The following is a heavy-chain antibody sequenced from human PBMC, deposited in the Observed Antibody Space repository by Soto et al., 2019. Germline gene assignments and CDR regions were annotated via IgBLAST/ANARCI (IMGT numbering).Heavy chain of an antibody. CDR2: INSNSASI. V-gene: IGHV3-9*01. CDR3: AKAQRHSYGSGTFDI. D-gene: IGHD3-10*01. Sequence: EVQLVESGGGLVQPGRSLRLSCAASGFTFDDDVMHWVRQAPGKGLEWITGINSNSASIRYADSVKGRFTISRDNAKNFLYLQMNSLRVEDTVLYYCAKAQRHSYGSGTFDIWXXXTXVTVXS. J-gene: IGHJ3*02. CDR1: GFTFDDDV.